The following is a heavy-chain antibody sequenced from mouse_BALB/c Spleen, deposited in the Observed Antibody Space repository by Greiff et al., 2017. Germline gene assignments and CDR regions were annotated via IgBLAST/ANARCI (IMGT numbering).Heavy chain of an antibody. CDR3: KAAYYGLYAMDY. CDR1: GYTFTSYW. V-gene: IGHV1-87*01. Sequence: QVQLQQSGAELARPGASVKLSCKASGYTFTSYWMQWVKQRPGQGLEWIGAIYPGDGDTRYTQKFKGKATLTADKSSSTAYMQLSSLASEDSAVYYCKAAYYGLYAMDYWGQGTSVTVSS. CDR2: IYPGDGDT. D-gene: IGHD2-10*01. J-gene: IGHJ4*01.